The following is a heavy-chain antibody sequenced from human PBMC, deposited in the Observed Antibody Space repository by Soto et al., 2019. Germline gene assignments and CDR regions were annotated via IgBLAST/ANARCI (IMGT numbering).Heavy chain of an antibody. J-gene: IGHJ6*02. CDR2: IMPIFGTT. Sequence: QVQLVQSGAEVKKPGSSVKVSCKASGGTFSNYASSWVRQAPGQGLEWMGGIMPIFGTTNYAQKFQGRVTVTADESTSTAYMELSSLRSEDTAVYYCARELFWSGPYYYGMDVWGQGTTVTVPS. V-gene: IGHV1-69*01. D-gene: IGHD3-3*01. CDR3: ARELFWSGPYYYGMDV. CDR1: GGTFSNYA.